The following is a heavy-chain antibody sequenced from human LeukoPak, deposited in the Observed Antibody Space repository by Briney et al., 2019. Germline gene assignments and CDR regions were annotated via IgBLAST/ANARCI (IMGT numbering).Heavy chain of an antibody. Sequence: SETLSPTCTVSGGSISSGSYYWSWIRQPAGKGLEWIGRIYTSGSTNYNPSRKSRVTISVDTSKNQFSLKLSSVTAADTAVYYCATGRGAYYDYVWGSPPAYWGQGTLVTVSS. CDR1: GGSISSGSYY. J-gene: IGHJ4*02. V-gene: IGHV4-61*02. CDR2: IYTSGST. CDR3: ATGRGAYYDYVWGSPPAY. D-gene: IGHD3-16*01.